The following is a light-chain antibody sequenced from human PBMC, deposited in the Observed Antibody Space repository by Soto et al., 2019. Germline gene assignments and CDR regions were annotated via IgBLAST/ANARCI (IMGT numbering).Light chain of an antibody. V-gene: IGLV2-8*01. CDR3: RSYAGSDVFV. J-gene: IGLJ1*01. CDR1: SSDVGAYNY. Sequence: SVLTQPVSAFGSTGLSVAISCTGTSSDVGAYNYVAWYQQHPGKVPKLMIYEVSTRPSGVPDRFSGSKSGNTASLTVSGLQADDEADYYCRSYAGSDVFVFGTGTKVTV. CDR2: EVS.